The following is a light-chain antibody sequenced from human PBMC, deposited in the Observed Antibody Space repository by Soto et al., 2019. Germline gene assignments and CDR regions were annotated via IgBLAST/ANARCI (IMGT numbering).Light chain of an antibody. J-gene: IGLJ1*01. CDR2: DVS. V-gene: IGLV2-14*03. CDR1: SSDVGGYNF. Sequence: QSVLTQPASVSGSPGQSITISYTGTSSDVGGYNFVSWYQHHPGKAPKVMIYDVSNRPSGVSNRFSGSKSGNTASLTISGLQAEDEADYYCDSYTSNGLYVFGTGTKVTVL. CDR3: DSYTSNGLYV.